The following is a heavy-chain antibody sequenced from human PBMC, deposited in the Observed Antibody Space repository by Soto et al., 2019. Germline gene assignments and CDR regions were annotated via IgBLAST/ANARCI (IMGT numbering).Heavy chain of an antibody. CDR3: AGEGYCSGGSCPRGPLFDY. CDR2: IYYSGST. Sequence: PSETLSLTCTVSGGSISSYYWSWIRQPPGKGLEWIGYIYYSGSTNYNPSLKSRVTISVDTSKNQFSLKLSSVTAADTAVYYCAGEGYCSGGSCPRGPLFDYWGQGTLVTVSS. V-gene: IGHV4-59*01. J-gene: IGHJ4*02. D-gene: IGHD2-15*01. CDR1: GGSISSYY.